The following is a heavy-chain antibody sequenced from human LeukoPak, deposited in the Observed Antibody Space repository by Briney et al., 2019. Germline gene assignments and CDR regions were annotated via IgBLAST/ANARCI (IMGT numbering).Heavy chain of an antibody. CDR1: GFTFNTYG. V-gene: IGHV3-30*18. J-gene: IGHJ4*02. D-gene: IGHD3-3*01. Sequence: PGRSLRLSFAASGFTFNTYGMHWVRQAPGKGLEWVAAIAYDGTTKYYADSVKGRFTISGDNSKNTLYLEMNSLRPEDSAVYYCAKDALYDFWSGTMGYFDYWGQGTLVTVSS. CDR3: AKDALYDFWSGTMGYFDY. CDR2: IAYDGTTK.